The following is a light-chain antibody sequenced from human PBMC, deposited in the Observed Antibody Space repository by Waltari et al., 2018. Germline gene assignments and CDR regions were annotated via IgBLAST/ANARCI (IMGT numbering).Light chain of an antibody. CDR2: DVF. CDR3: NSYTGSSSWV. CDR1: SSDVGFYNY. V-gene: IGLV2-14*01. J-gene: IGLJ3*02. Sequence: QSALTQPASVSGSPGQSITISCTGTSSDVGFYNYVSWYQQHPGKAPKLIIYDVFERPSGVSNRVSGSKSGNTASLTISGLLAEDEADYYCNSYTGSSSWVFGGGTKLTVL.